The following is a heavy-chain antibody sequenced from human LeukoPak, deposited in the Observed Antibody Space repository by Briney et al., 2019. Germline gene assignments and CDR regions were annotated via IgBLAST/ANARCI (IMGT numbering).Heavy chain of an antibody. CDR2: ISYDGGDVK. CDR1: GFTFRNYP. J-gene: IGHJ4*02. CDR3: ARDGWVGSPDYFDY. D-gene: IGHD1-26*01. Sequence: PGGSLRLSCAASGFTFRNYPMHWVRQAPGKGPEWVAVISYDGGDVKLYSDAVKGRFTVSRDNSKNTLYLQMNGLRPEDTAVYYCARDGWVGSPDYFDYWGQGILVTVSS. V-gene: IGHV3-30*04.